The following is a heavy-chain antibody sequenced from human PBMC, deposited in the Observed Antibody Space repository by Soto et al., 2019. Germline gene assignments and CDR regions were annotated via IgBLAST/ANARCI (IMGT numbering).Heavy chain of an antibody. CDR2: ISGSGDGT. CDR3: AKDKGLRGSSYFGD. J-gene: IGHJ4*02. Sequence: EVQLRQSGGGVVQPGGSLRLSCVASGFSFNNYAMTWVGQAPGKGLEWVSGISGSGDGTYYADSVKDRFSVSRDKSTSTVHLQMSSLRVEDTAVYYCAKDKGLRGSSYFGDWGQGALVIVSS. D-gene: IGHD3-16*01. CDR1: GFSFNNYA. V-gene: IGHV3-23*01.